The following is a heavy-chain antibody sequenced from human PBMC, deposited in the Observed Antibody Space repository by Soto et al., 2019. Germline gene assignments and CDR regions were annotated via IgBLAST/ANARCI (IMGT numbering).Heavy chain of an antibody. CDR2: LKQDGSDK. CDR1: GFSFSSFW. V-gene: IGHV3-7*01. J-gene: IGHJ4*02. Sequence: GGSLRLSCAASGFSFSSFWMSWVRRAPGKGLEWVANLKQDGSDKNYMGSVKGRFTISRDNAKNSLFLEMNSLRVEDTAMYYCVRDVPGKLGHDSWGQGTLVTVSS. CDR3: VRDVPGKLGHDS. D-gene: IGHD1-26*01.